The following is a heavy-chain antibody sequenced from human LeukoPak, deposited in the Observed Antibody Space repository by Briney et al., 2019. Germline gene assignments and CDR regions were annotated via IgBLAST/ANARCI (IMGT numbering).Heavy chain of an antibody. CDR3: ARERGNTYGTSGMDV. D-gene: IGHD5-18*01. V-gene: IGHV4-59*01. J-gene: IGHJ6*02. Sequence: SETLSLTCSVSGGSISSYYWSWIRQPPGKGLEWIGYIYYSGSTNYNPSLKSRVTISLDTSRNQFSLKLSSVTAADTAVFYCARERGNTYGTSGMDVWGQGTTVTVSS. CDR1: GGSISSYY. CDR2: IYYSGST.